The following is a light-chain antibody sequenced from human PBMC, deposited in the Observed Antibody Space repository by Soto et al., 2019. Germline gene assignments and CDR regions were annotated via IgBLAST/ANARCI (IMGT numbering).Light chain of an antibody. V-gene: IGLV2-14*01. CDR2: EVN. CDR1: SSDVGAYKY. Sequence: QSVLTQPASVSGSPGQSITISCSGTSSDVGAYKYVSWFQQYPGKVPNLIIYEVNERASGVSNRFSASKSGNTASLTISGLQAEDEAEYYCSSYTRQSTYIFGTGTKVT. J-gene: IGLJ1*01. CDR3: SSYTRQSTYI.